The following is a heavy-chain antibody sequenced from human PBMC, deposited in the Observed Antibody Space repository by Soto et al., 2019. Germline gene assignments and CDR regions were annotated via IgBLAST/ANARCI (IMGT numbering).Heavy chain of an antibody. CDR2: IYYSGST. CDR1: GGSISSSSYY. D-gene: IGHD7-27*01. Sequence: SETLSLTCTVSGGSISSSSYYWGWIRQPPGKGLEWIGSIYYSGSTYYNPSLKSRVTISVDTSKNQFSLKLSSVTAADTAVYYCARAKFESTGWHQFDIWGQGTLVTVSS. J-gene: IGHJ4*02. V-gene: IGHV4-39*01. CDR3: ARAKFESTGWHQFDI.